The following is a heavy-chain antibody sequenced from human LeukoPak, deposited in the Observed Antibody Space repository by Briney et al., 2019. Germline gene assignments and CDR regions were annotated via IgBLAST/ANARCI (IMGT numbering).Heavy chain of an antibody. V-gene: IGHV3-21*01. CDR2: ISSSSSYI. D-gene: IGHD2-15*01. J-gene: IGHJ4*02. CDR1: GFTFSSYS. Sequence: GGSLRLSCAASGFTFSSYSMNWVRQAPGKGLECVSSISSSSSYIYYADSVKGRFTISRDNAKNSLYLQMNSLRAEDTAVYYCARDSYCSGGSCYLDYWGQGTLVTVSS. CDR3: ARDSYCSGGSCYLDY.